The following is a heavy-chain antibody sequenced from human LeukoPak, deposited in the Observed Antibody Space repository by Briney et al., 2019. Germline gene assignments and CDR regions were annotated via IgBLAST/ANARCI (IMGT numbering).Heavy chain of an antibody. CDR3: AKDIGWELLGGGFDI. CDR2: ISYDGSNK. Sequence: GRSLRLSCAASGFTFSSYGMHWVRQAPGKGLEWVAVISYDGSNKYYADSVKGRFTISRDNSKNTLYLQMSSLRAEDTAVYYCAKDIGWELLGGGFDIWGQGTMVTVSS. D-gene: IGHD1-26*01. V-gene: IGHV3-30*18. J-gene: IGHJ3*02. CDR1: GFTFSSYG.